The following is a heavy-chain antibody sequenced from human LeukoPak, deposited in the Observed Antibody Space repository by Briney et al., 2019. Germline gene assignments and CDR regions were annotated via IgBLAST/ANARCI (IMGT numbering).Heavy chain of an antibody. CDR1: GYTFTGYY. CDR2: INPNSGGT. V-gene: IGHV1-2*02. Sequence: ASVKVSCKASGYTFTGYYMHWVRQAPGQGLEWMGWINPNSGGTNYAQKFQGRVTMTRDTSISTAYMELSRLRSEDTAVYYCARGRGYDYVWGSYRYYWFDPWGQGTLVTVSS. J-gene: IGHJ5*02. D-gene: IGHD3-16*02. CDR3: ARGRGYDYVWGSYRYYWFDP.